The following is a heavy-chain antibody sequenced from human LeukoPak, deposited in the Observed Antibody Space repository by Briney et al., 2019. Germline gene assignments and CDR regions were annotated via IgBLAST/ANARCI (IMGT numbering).Heavy chain of an antibody. CDR2: IYTSGST. J-gene: IGHJ6*02. CDR1: GGSISSYY. D-gene: IGHD3-10*01. CDR3: ARELQTNYYYYYDMDV. V-gene: IGHV4-4*07. Sequence: SETLSLTCTVSGGSISSYYWSWIRQPAGKGLERIGRIYTSGSTNYNPSLKSRVTMSVDTSKNQFSLKLSSVTAADTAVYYCARELQTNYYYYYDMDVWGQGTTVTVSS.